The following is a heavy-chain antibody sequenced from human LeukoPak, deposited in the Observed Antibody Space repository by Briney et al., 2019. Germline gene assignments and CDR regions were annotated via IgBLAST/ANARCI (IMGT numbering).Heavy chain of an antibody. V-gene: IGHV3-30-3*01. D-gene: IGHD5-18*01. Sequence: PGGSLRLSCAASGFTFSSYAMPWVRQAPGKGLEWVAVISYDGSNKYYADSVKGRFTISRDNSKNTLYLQMNSLRAEDTAVYYCARDTGWLQGVDYFDYWGQGTLVTVSS. CDR1: GFTFSSYA. J-gene: IGHJ4*02. CDR2: ISYDGSNK. CDR3: ARDTGWLQGVDYFDY.